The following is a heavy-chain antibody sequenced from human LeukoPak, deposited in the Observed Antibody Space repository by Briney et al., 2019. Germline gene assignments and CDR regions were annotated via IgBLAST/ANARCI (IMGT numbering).Heavy chain of an antibody. V-gene: IGHV3-21*01. D-gene: IGHD6-13*01. CDR2: ISSTSTYI. Sequence: PGGSLRLSCAASGFTFSSYSMNWVRQAPGMGLEWVSFISSTSTYIYYADSVKGRFTISRDNANNSLYLQMNSLRAEDTAVYFCARVPQPQVWVSNTWYGYFDSWGQGTLVTVSS. CDR3: ARVPQPQVWVSNTWYGYFDS. CDR1: GFTFSSYS. J-gene: IGHJ4*02.